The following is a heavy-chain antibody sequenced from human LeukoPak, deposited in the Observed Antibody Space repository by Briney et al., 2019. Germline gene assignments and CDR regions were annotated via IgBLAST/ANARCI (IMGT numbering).Heavy chain of an antibody. D-gene: IGHD4-17*01. CDR1: GFTFSSYE. CDR2: ISSSGSTI. J-gene: IGHJ4*02. V-gene: IGHV3-48*03. Sequence: PGGSLRLSCAASGFTFSSYEMNWVRQAPGKGLEWVSYISSSGSTIYYADSVKGRFTISRDNSKNTLYLQMNSLRAEDTAVYYCAKVPYGDYVFAFDYWGQGTLVTVSS. CDR3: AKVPYGDYVFAFDY.